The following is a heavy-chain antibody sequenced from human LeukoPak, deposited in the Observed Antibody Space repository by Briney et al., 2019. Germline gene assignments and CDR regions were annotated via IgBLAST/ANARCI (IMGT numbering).Heavy chain of an antibody. CDR2: INHSGST. J-gene: IGHJ4*02. Sequence: SETLSLTCAVYGGSFRVYYWSWIRQPPGKGLEWIGEINHSGSTNYNPSLKSRATISVDTSKNQFSLKLSSVTAADTAVYYCAGGGPIVATDYWGQGTLVTVSS. CDR1: GGSFRVYY. V-gene: IGHV4-34*01. D-gene: IGHD5-12*01. CDR3: AGGGPIVATDY.